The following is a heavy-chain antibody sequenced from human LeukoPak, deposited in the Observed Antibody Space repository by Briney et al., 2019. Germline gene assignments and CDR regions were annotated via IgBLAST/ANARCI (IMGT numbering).Heavy chain of an antibody. CDR2: INPNSGGT. J-gene: IGHJ4*02. CDR3: ARPPYDILTGYSVSYFDY. CDR1: GYTFTGYY. D-gene: IGHD3-9*01. V-gene: IGHV1-2*02. Sequence: GASVKVSCKASGYTFTGYYMHWVRQAPGQGLEWMGWINPNSGGTNYAQKFQGRVTMTRDTSISTAYMELSRLRSDDTAVYYCARPPYDILTGYSVSYFDYWGQGTLVTVSS.